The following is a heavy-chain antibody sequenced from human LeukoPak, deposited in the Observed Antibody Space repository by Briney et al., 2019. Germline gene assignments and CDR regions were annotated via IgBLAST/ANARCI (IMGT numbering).Heavy chain of an antibody. CDR1: GFTFSSYA. J-gene: IGHJ5*02. Sequence: AGGSLRLSCAASGFTFSSYAMHWVRRAPGKGLEWVAVISYDGSNKYYADSVKGRFTISRDNSKNTLYLQMNSLRAEDTAVYYCAREVSSSGGFDPWGQGTLVTVSS. CDR3: AREVSSSGGFDP. D-gene: IGHD6-6*01. CDR2: ISYDGSNK. V-gene: IGHV3-30*04.